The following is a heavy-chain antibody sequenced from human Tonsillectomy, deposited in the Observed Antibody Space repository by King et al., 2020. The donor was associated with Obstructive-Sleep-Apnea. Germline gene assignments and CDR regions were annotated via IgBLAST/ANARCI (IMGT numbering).Heavy chain of an antibody. CDR2: INTNTGKP. Sequence: QLVQSGSELKKPGASVTISCRPSGYHFPTYSMNWVRQAPGQGLEWMGYINTNTGKPTYGQAFTGRFVFSLDTPVSTAYLQISSLKPEDTAVYYCATLYYFDTSDYLASFDYWGQGTLVTVSS. V-gene: IGHV7-4-1*02. D-gene: IGHD3-22*01. CDR1: GYHFPTYS. J-gene: IGHJ4*02. CDR3: ATLYYFDTSDYLASFDY.